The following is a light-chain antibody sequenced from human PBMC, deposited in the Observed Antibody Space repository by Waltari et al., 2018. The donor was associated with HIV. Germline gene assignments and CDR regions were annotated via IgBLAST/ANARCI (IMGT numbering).Light chain of an antibody. CDR1: SSDVGAHNH. V-gene: IGLV2-14*01. J-gene: IGLJ2*01. CDR3: CSYTTSSTLV. CDR2: EDT. Sequence: QSALTQPASMSGSPGQSITISCTGTSSDVGAHNHVSWYQQHPGQVPKLMICEDTKRPSEISNRFAGSKSGNTASLTISGLQAEDEADYYCCSYTTSSTLVFGGGTKLTVL.